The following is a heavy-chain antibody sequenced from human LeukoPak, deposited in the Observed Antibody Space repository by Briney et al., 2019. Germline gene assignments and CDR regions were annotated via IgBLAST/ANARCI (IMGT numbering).Heavy chain of an antibody. CDR3: ARAVGPFDY. Sequence: GGSLRLSCAASGFTFSTYGMHWLRQAPGKRLEWGAVIWNDGSNKYYADSVKGRFTISRDNSEDTLYLQMNSLRVDDTAVYYCARAVGPFDYWGQGTLVTVSS. CDR1: GFTFSTYG. D-gene: IGHD3/OR15-3a*01. V-gene: IGHV3-33*01. CDR2: IWNDGSNK. J-gene: IGHJ4*02.